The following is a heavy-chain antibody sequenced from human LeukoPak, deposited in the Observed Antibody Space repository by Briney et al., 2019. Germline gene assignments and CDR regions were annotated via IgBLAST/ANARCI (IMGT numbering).Heavy chain of an antibody. J-gene: IGHJ4*02. CDR1: VGSISIYY. CDR3: AREAPTVTAIDY. D-gene: IGHD2-21*02. CDR2: IYTSGST. Sequence: SQTLSLTCTVSVGSISIYYRSWIRQPAGKGLEWIGRIYTSGSTNYNPSLKCRVTMSVDTSKNQCSLQLSSVTAADTAVYYFAREAPTVTAIDYWGQGTLVTVSS. V-gene: IGHV4-4*07.